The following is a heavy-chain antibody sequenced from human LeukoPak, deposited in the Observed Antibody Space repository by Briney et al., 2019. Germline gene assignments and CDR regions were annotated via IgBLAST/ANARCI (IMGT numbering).Heavy chain of an antibody. CDR1: GYTLNTYG. CDR3: ARGGLSGIYGIDY. J-gene: IGHJ4*02. D-gene: IGHD1-26*01. V-gene: IGHV1-18*01. Sequence: GASVKVSCRASGYTLNTYGVTWGRQVPGEGFEWMGWIRPYNGETNYAQKFQGRVTMTTDTLTSTVFMELRSLRSDDTAVYFCARGGLSGIYGIDYWGQGTLVTVSS. CDR2: IRPYNGET.